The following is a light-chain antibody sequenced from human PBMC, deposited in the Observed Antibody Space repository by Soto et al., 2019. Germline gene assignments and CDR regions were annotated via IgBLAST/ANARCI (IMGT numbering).Light chain of an antibody. V-gene: IGKV4-1*01. CDR1: QSILSTSNNKNY. CDR3: QQYYTTPRT. CDR2: WAS. J-gene: IGKJ1*01. Sequence: DIVMTQSPDSLAVSLGERATINCKSGQSILSTSNNKNYLAWYQQKLGQPPKLLIYWASTRESGVPDRFSGSGSGTDFTLTIGSLQAEDVAVYYCQQYYTTPRTFGQGTKVEIK.